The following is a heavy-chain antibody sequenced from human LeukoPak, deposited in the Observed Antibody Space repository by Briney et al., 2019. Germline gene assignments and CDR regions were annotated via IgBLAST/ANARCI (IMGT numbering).Heavy chain of an antibody. D-gene: IGHD5-12*01. J-gene: IGHJ4*02. CDR3: ARARPSMWIDY. CDR2: ISYDGSDK. Sequence: GGSLRLSCAASGFTFSSYAMYWVRQAPGKGLEWVAVISYDGSDKFYADSVKGRFTISRDSSKNTLYLQMNSLRPEDTAVYYCARARPSMWIDYWGQGPLVTVSS. CDR1: GFTFSSYA. V-gene: IGHV3-30*04.